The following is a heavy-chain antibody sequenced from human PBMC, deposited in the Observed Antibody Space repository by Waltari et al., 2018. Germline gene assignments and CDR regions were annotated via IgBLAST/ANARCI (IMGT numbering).Heavy chain of an antibody. V-gene: IGHV1-69*12. D-gene: IGHD4-4*01. Sequence: QGQLEQSGAALKKPGSSVKVSCKASGGTFSTYAITWVRQAPGHGLEWMGGIIPYIGTANYAQKFQERVTISADESTTTVYMDLRSLTSEDSAVYYCARVGIWGPVTTDCYYYMDVWGKGTTVTVSS. J-gene: IGHJ6*03. CDR3: ARVGIWGPVTTDCYYYMDV. CDR1: GGTFSTYA. CDR2: IIPYIGTA.